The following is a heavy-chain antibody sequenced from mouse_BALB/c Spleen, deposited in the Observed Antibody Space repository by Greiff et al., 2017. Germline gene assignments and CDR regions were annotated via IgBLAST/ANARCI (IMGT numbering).Heavy chain of an antibody. CDR1: GFSLTGYG. J-gene: IGHJ3*01. Sequence: VQLKESGPGLVAPSQSLSITCTVSGFSLTGYGVNWVRQPPGKGLEWLGMIWGDGSTDYNSALKSRLSISKDNSKSQVFLKMNSLQTDDTARYYCARGDYGSSYVAWFAYWGQGTLVTVSA. D-gene: IGHD1-1*01. V-gene: IGHV2-6-7*01. CDR3: ARGDYGSSYVAWFAY. CDR2: IWGDGST.